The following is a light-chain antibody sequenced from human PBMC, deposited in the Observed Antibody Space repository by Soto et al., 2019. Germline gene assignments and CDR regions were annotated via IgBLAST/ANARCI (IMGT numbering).Light chain of an antibody. CDR2: GAS. V-gene: IGKV3-15*01. CDR1: QSVSSN. CDR3: QQYNIWPWT. J-gene: IGKJ1*01. Sequence: ERVMTQSPATLSVSPGERATLSCRASQSVSSNLAWYQQKPGQAPRLLIYGASTRATGIPARFSGSGSGTEFTPTISSLQSADFAVYYCQQYNIWPWTFGQGTKVEIK.